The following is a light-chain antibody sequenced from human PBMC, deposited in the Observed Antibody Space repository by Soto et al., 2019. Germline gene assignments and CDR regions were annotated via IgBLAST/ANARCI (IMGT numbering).Light chain of an antibody. CDR3: AAWDDSLNGFYV. CDR2: NND. V-gene: IGLV1-44*01. Sequence: QSVLTQPPSASGTPGQRVTISCSGGSSNIGTNSVNWYQQLPGRAPKLRIYNNDLRPSVVPDRFSGSKSGTSASLAISGLKSEDESDYYCAAWDDSLNGFYVFGIGTKVTVL. CDR1: SSNIGTNS. J-gene: IGLJ1*01.